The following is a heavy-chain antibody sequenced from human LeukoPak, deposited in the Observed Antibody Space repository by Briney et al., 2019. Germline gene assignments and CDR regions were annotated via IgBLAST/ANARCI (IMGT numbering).Heavy chain of an antibody. CDR3: ARDWVSIGYCSSTSCAHFDY. CDR2: ISAYNGNT. V-gene: IGHV1-18*01. J-gene: IGHJ4*02. Sequence: GASVKVSCKASGYTFTSYGISWVRQAPGQGLEWMGWISAYNGNTNYAQKLQGRVTMTTDTSTSTAYMELRSLRSDDTAVYYCARDWVSIGYCSSTSCAHFDYWGQGTLVTVSS. CDR1: GYTFTSYG. D-gene: IGHD2-2*01.